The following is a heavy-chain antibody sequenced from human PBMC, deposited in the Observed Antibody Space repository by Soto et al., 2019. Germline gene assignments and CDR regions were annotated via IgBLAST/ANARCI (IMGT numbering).Heavy chain of an antibody. J-gene: IGHJ6*02. Sequence: PSETLSLTCTVSGGSLSRTSFYWGWIRQPPGKGLEWIGNIYYSGSTYYNPSLKSRVTISVDTSKNQFSLKLNSVNAADPAVYYCPKTSGSYGGYYYYALDVCGQGTTVAVYS. V-gene: IGHV4-39*01. D-gene: IGHD1-26*01. CDR2: IYYSGST. CDR1: GGSLSRTSFY. CDR3: PKTSGSYGGYYYYALDV.